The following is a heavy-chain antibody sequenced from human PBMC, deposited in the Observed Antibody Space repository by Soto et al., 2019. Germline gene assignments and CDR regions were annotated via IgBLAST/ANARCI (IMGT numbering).Heavy chain of an antibody. D-gene: IGHD3-22*01. Sequence: SETLSLTCIVSGGSISIDYWSWIRQPAGKGLEWIGRVYTSGSTNYNPPLKSRVTMSVDTSKNQFSLKLTSVTAADTAVYYCARDTGYSDAFDIWGQGTMVTVSS. CDR2: VYTSGST. V-gene: IGHV4-4*07. CDR3: ARDTGYSDAFDI. J-gene: IGHJ3*02. CDR1: GGSISIDY.